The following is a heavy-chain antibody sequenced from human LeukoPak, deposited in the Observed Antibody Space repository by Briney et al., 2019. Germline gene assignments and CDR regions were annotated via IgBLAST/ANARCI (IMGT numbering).Heavy chain of an antibody. Sequence: ASVKVSCKASGYTFTSYGISWVRQAPGQGLEWMGWISAYNGNTNYAQKLQGRVTMTTDTTTSTAYMELRSLRSDDTAVYYCARDGRYCSSTSCYSRWFDPWGQGTLVTVSS. CDR1: GYTFTSYG. V-gene: IGHV1-18*01. J-gene: IGHJ5*02. CDR2: ISAYNGNT. D-gene: IGHD2-2*01. CDR3: ARDGRYCSSTSCYSRWFDP.